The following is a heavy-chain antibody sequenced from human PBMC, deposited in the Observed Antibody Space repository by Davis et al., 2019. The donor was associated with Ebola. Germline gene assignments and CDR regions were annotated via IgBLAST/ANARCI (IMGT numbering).Heavy chain of an antibody. CDR1: GSTFSDYY. Sequence: GGSLRLSCAASGSTFSDYYMSWIRQAPGKGLEWVSSISSSSYTNYADSVKGRFTISRDNAKNSLYLQMNSLRAEDTAVYYCARDSAATLLGYYGMDVWGQGTTVTVSS. D-gene: IGHD2-15*01. J-gene: IGHJ6*02. CDR2: ISSSSYT. CDR3: ARDSAATLLGYYGMDV. V-gene: IGHV3-11*06.